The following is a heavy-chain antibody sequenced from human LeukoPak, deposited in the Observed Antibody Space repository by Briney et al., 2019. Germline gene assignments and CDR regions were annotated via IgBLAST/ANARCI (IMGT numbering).Heavy chain of an antibody. CDR3: ARDDCSSISCYHNWFDP. V-gene: IGHV3-7*01. Sequence: GGSLRLSCAASGFTLRSYWVSCVRQAPGKGLEWVANIKQDGSEKYYVDSVKGRFTISRDNAKNSLYLQMNSLRAEDTAVYYCARDDCSSISCYHNWFDPWGQGTLVTVSS. J-gene: IGHJ5*02. CDR2: IKQDGSEK. CDR1: GFTLRSYW. D-gene: IGHD2-2*01.